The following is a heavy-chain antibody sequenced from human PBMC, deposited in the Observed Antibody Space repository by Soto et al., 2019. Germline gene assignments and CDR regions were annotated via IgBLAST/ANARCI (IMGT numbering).Heavy chain of an antibody. CDR3: ARVRGVTYFDY. D-gene: IGHD3-10*01. CDR2: IYYSGST. CDR1: GGSISSGDYY. Sequence: SETLSLTCTVSGGSISSGDYYWSWIRQPPGKGLEWIGYIYYSGSTCYNPSLKSRVTISVDTSKIQFSLKLTSVTAADTAVYYCARVRGVTYFDYWGQGTLVTVSS. V-gene: IGHV4-30-4*01. J-gene: IGHJ4*02.